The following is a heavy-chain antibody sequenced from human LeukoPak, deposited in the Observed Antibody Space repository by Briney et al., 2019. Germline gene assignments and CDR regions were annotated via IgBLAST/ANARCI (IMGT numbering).Heavy chain of an antibody. CDR2: IIPIFGTA. D-gene: IGHD3-22*01. V-gene: IGHV1-69*05. CDR1: GGTFSSYA. J-gene: IGHJ4*02. Sequence: SVKVSCKASGGTFSSYAISWVRQAPGQGLEWMGGIIPIFGTANYAQKFQGRVTITTDESTSTAYKELSSLRSEDTAVYYCAREKYDSSGYYSLCFDYWGQGTLVTVSS. CDR3: AREKYDSSGYYSLCFDY.